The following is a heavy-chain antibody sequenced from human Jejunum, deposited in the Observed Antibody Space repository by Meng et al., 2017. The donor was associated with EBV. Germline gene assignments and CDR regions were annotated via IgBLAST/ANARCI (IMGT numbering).Heavy chain of an antibody. CDR3: VRGPPPDT. CDR2: INSDGSKT. J-gene: IGHJ5*02. CDR1: GFTLSSYW. Sequence: ELQLVECGGGLVQPGDSLRLSCAASGFTLSSYWMHWVRQAPGKGLVWVSRINSDGSKTNYADSVKGRFTISRDIAKNTLYLQLNSLRADDTAVYYCVRGPPPDTWGQGTLVTVSS. V-gene: IGHV3-74*01.